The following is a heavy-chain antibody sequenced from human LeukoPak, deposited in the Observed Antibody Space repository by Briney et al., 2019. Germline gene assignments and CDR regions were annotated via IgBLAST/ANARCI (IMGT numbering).Heavy chain of an antibody. V-gene: IGHV3-21*01. J-gene: IGHJ4*02. D-gene: IGHD5-12*01. CDR1: GFTFSSYS. CDR2: ISSSSSYI. Sequence: GGSLRLSCAASGFTFSSYSTNWVRQAPGKGLEWVSSISSSSSYIYYADSVKGRFTISRDNAKNSLYLQMNSLRAEDTAVYYCARGLAWIYFDYWGQGTLVTVSS. CDR3: ARGLAWIYFDY.